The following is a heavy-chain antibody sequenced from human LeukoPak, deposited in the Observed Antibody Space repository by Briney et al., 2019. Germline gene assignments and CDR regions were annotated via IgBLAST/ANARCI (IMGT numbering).Heavy chain of an antibody. Sequence: PGGSLRLSCAASGFTFGDYYMSWIRQAPGKGLEWVSYISSSGSTIYYADSVKGRFTISRDNAKNSLYLQMNSLRAEDTAVYYCARARYYDSSGYFGYWGQGTLVTVSS. V-gene: IGHV3-11*01. D-gene: IGHD3-22*01. CDR1: GFTFGDYY. CDR3: ARARYYDSSGYFGY. J-gene: IGHJ4*02. CDR2: ISSSGSTI.